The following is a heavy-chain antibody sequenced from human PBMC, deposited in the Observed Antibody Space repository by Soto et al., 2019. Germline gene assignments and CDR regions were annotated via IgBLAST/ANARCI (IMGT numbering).Heavy chain of an antibody. CDR2: IRSKAYGETT. J-gene: IGHJ6*01. CDR3: TGEGYSSSWYGYYYYCMDV. V-gene: IGHV3-49*04. Sequence: GGSLRLSCTASGFTFGDYAMSWVRQAPGKGLEWVGFIRSKAYGETTEYAASVKGRFNISRDDSKSIAYLQMNSLKTEDTAVYYCTGEGYSSSWYGYYYYCMDVWGQGTTVTVSS. D-gene: IGHD6-13*01. CDR1: GFTFGDYA.